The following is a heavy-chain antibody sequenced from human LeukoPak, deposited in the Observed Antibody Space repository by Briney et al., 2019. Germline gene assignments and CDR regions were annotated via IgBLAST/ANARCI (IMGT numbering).Heavy chain of an antibody. CDR3: ARGQVPAARGYNWFDP. CDR1: GCSFSDYY. CDR2: INARGDT. Sequence: SETLSLTCAVYGCSFSDYYWNWIRQPPGKGLEWIGEINARGDTNYNPSLKSRVTISVDTSKKQFSLRLTSMIAADTALYYCARGQVPAARGYNWFDPWGQGTLVTVSS. D-gene: IGHD2-2*01. J-gene: IGHJ5*02. V-gene: IGHV4-34*01.